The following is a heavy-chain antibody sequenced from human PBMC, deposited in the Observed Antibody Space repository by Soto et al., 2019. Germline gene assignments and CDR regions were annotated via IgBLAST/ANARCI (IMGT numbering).Heavy chain of an antibody. CDR1: GFTFSAYA. V-gene: IGHV3-23*01. Sequence: VGSLRLSCAASGFTFSAYAMNWVRQAPGKGLEWVSRITGPGNNIYYADSVKGRFTISRDNSKDTVYLQMSSLRVEDTAVYYCARERRSSSSDYFDSWGQGTLVTVSS. CDR3: ARERRSSSSDYFDS. CDR2: ITGPGNNI. J-gene: IGHJ4*02. D-gene: IGHD6-6*01.